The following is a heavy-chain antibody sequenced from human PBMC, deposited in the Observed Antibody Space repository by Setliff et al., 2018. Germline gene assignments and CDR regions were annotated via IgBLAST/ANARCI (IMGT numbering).Heavy chain of an antibody. V-gene: IGHV4-39*07. CDR1: GGSISSRSYY. D-gene: IGHD3-10*01. CDR2: IYYSGST. CDR3: ARVSSYGAGSYYYYYYGMDV. J-gene: IGHJ6*02. Sequence: ETLSLTCTVSGGSISSRSYYWGWNRQPPGKGLEWVGSIYYSGSTYYKPSLKSRVTITVDTSKNPFSLKLSSVTAADTAVYYCARVSSYGAGSYYYYYYGMDVWGQGTTVTVSS.